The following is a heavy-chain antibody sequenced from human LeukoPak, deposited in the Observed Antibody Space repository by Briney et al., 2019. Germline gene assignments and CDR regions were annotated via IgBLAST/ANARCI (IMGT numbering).Heavy chain of an antibody. J-gene: IGHJ4*02. CDR3: ARDTGDSSGYYLGY. V-gene: IGHV1-2*02. Sequence: ASVKVSCKASGYTFTGYYMHWVRRAPGQGLEWMGWINPNSGGTNYAQKFQGRVTMTRDTSISTAYMELSRLRSDDTAVYYCARDTGDSSGYYLGYWGQGTLVTVSS. CDR1: GYTFTGYY. CDR2: INPNSGGT. D-gene: IGHD3-22*01.